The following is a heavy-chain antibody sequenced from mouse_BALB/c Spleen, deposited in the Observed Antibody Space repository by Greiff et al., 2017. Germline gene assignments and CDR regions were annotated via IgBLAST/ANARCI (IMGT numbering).Heavy chain of an antibody. D-gene: IGHD3-1*01. V-gene: IGHV1S34*01. CDR2: ISCYNGAT. J-gene: IGHJ4*01. CDR1: GYSFTGYY. Sequence: LVKTGASVKISCKASGYSFTGYYMYWVKQSHGKSLEWIGYISCYNGATSYNQKFKGKATFTVDTSSSTAYMQFNSLTSEDSAVYYCARRATVYAMDYWGQGTSVTVSS. CDR3: ARRATVYAMDY.